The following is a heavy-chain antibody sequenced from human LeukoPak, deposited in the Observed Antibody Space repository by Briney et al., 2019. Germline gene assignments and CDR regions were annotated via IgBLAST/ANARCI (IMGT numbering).Heavy chain of an antibody. CDR2: IYTSGST. J-gene: IGHJ6*02. CDR3: ARVGETGAYYYYDMDV. Sequence: PSETLSLTCTVSGGSISSYYWSWIWQPAGKGLEWIGRIYTSGSTNYNPSLKSRVTMSVDTSKNQFSLKLSSVTAADTAVYYCARVGETGAYYYYDMDVWGQGTTVTVSS. D-gene: IGHD3-16*01. CDR1: GGSISSYY. V-gene: IGHV4-4*07.